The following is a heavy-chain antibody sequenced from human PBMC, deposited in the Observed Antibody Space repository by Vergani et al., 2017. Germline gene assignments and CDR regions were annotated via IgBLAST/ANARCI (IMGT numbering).Heavy chain of an antibody. CDR2: IDWDDDK. V-gene: IGHV2-70*04. CDR3: ARSSNWGSTGFDY. CDR1: GFSLSTSGMR. Sequence: QVTLKESGPALVKPTQTLTLTCTFSGFSLSTSGMRVSWIRQPPGKALEWLARIDWDDDKFYSTYLKTRLTISKDTSKNQVVLTMTNMDPVDTATYYCARSSNWGSTGFDYWGQGTLVTVSS. D-gene: IGHD7-27*01. J-gene: IGHJ4*02.